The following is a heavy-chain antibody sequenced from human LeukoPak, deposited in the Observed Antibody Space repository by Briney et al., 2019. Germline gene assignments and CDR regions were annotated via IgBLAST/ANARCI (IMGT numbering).Heavy chain of an antibody. CDR1: GGSISSYS. D-gene: IGHD2-2*02. V-gene: IGHV4-59*12. CDR2: ISHSGAT. Sequence: SETLSLTCIVSGGSISSYSWNWIRQSPGKGLEWVGYISHSGATSYNSSLKSRVTMSVDTSKNQFSLKLSSVTAADTAVYYCASFPTPNTLGDVWGKGTTVTVSS. J-gene: IGHJ6*04. CDR3: ASFPTPNTLGDV.